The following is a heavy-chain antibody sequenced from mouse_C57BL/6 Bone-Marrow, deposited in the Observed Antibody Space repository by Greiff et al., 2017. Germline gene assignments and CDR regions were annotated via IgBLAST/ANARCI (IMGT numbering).Heavy chain of an antibody. CDR3: ASWDYYWFAY. CDR2: IYPGSGST. Sequence: QVQLQQPGAELVKPGASVKMSCKASGYNFKSYWITWVKQRPGQGLEWIGDIYPGSGSTKYAEKFKSKATLHVDTSSSTAYMQLSITTSEDSAVYYCASWDYYWFAYWGQGTLVTVSA. J-gene: IGHJ3*01. D-gene: IGHD1-1*01. V-gene: IGHV1-55*01. CDR1: GYNFKSYW.